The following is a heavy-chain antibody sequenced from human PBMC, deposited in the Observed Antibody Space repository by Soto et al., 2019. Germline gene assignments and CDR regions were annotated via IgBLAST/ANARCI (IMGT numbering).Heavy chain of an antibody. CDR2: ISYDGSNK. CDR3: ARDLDCSSTSCYLFRRGRLPAYGMDV. Sequence: QVQLVESGGGVVQPGRSLRLSCAASGFTFSSYAMHWVRQAPGKGLEWVAVISYDGSNKYYADSVKGRFTISRDNSKNTLYLQMNSLRAEDTAVYYCARDLDCSSTSCYLFRRGRLPAYGMDVWGQGTTVTVSS. J-gene: IGHJ6*02. V-gene: IGHV3-30-3*01. D-gene: IGHD2-2*01. CDR1: GFTFSSYA.